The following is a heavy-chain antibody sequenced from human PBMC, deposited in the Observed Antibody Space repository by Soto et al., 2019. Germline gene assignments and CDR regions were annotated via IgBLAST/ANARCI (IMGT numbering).Heavy chain of an antibody. V-gene: IGHV3-23*05. CDR3: AKIPSSGMIFGADS. CDR1: GFIFRNHV. D-gene: IGHD3-3*01. Sequence: LRLSFAASGFIFRNHVLNWVRQAPGKGLEWVSAIDNSGDGSFYADSVKGRFIISRDNSKDTVFLHMNNLRLEDTAFYYCAKIPSSGMIFGADSWGQGTLVTVPS. CDR2: IDNSGDGS. J-gene: IGHJ5*01.